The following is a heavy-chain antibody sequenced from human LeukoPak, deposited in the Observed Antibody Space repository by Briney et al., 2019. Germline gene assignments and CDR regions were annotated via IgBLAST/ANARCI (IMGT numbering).Heavy chain of an antibody. CDR2: MNPNSGNT. V-gene: IGHV1-8*01. CDR1: GYTFTSYD. J-gene: IGHJ5*02. Sequence: GASEKVSCKASGYTFTSYDINWVRQATGQGLEWMGWMNPNSGNTGYAQKFQGRVTMTRNTSISTAYMELSSLRSEDTAVYYCARGRRKIRGINWFDPWGQGTLVTVSS. CDR3: ARGRRKIRGINWFDP.